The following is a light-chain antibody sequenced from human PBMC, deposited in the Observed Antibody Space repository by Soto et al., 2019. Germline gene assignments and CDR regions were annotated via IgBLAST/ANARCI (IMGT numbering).Light chain of an antibody. Sequence: EIVMTQSPATLSVSPGERATLSCRASQSVSSILAWYQQKPGQAPRLLIYGASTRATGIPARFSGSGSGTEFTLTISSLHSEDFAVYYCQHYNNWPRTFGQGTKVEI. CDR2: GAS. V-gene: IGKV3-15*01. CDR3: QHYNNWPRT. J-gene: IGKJ1*01. CDR1: QSVSSI.